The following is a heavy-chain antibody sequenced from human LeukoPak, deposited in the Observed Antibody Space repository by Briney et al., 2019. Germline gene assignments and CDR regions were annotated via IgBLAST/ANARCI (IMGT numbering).Heavy chain of an antibody. CDR1: GNSFATYG. J-gene: IGHJ4*02. CDR2: ISAYSGDT. CDR3: AREGKQWLQYYFDY. V-gene: IGHV1-18*01. Sequence: ASVKVSCKASGNSFATYGISWVRQAPGQGLEWMGWISAYSGDTNYAQKLQGRVTMTTDTSTSTDYMEVRSLRSDDTAVYYWAREGKQWLQYYFDYWGQGTLVTVSS. D-gene: IGHD6-19*01.